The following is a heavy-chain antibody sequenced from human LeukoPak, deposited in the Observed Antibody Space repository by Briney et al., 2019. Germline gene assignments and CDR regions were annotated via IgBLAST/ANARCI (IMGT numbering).Heavy chain of an antibody. CDR1: GGSISSSNW. CDR3: ARHIVAFPYYFDY. V-gene: IGHV4-4*02. D-gene: IGHD5-12*01. CDR2: IYHSGST. J-gene: IGHJ4*02. Sequence: PSETLSLTCAVSGGSISSSNWWSWVRQPPGKGLEWIGEIYHSGSTNYNPSLKSRVTISVDKSKNQFSLKLSSVTAADTAMHYCARHIVAFPYYFDYWGQGTLVTVSS.